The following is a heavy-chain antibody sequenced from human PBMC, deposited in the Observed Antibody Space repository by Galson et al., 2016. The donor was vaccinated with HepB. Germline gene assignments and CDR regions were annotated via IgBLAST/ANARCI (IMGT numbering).Heavy chain of an antibody. CDR3: VRLIYGGSPDYYYFHGMDV. CDR1: VGSISSYS. CDR2: IYYSGST. V-gene: IGHV4-59*01. Sequence: SETLSLTCTVSVGSISSYSWGWIRQPPGKGLEWIGYIYYSGSTNYNPSLKSRVSISVDTSKNQFSLRLNSVTAADTAVYYCVRLIYGGSPDYYYFHGMDVWGQGTTFTVSS. J-gene: IGHJ6*02. D-gene: IGHD4-23*01.